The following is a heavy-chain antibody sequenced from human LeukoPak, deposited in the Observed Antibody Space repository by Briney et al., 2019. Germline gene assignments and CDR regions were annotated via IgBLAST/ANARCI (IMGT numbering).Heavy chain of an antibody. CDR1: GFTFSSYW. CDR3: ARGPAIQLSHVDI. J-gene: IGHJ3*02. CDR2: ISYDGSNK. Sequence: PGGSLRLSCAASGFTFSSYWMHWVRQAPGKGLEWVAVISYDGSNKYYADSVKGRFTISRDNAKNSLYLQMNSLRAEDTAVYYCARGPAIQLSHVDIWGQGTMVTVSS. D-gene: IGHD5-18*01. V-gene: IGHV3-30*03.